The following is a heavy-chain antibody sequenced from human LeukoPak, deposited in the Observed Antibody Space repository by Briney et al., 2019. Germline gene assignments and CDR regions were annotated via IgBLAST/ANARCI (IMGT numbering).Heavy chain of an antibody. CDR1: GFTLSSYD. J-gene: IGHJ6*02. CDR2: IHPAGDT. V-gene: IGHV3-13*04. CDR3: VRGSDGLDV. Sequence: GGSLRLSCAASGFTLSSYDMYCVRQAAGAGLEWVSSIHPAGDTYYQGSLKHRFTISRENAKNSFYLQMNSVRAGDTAVYYCVRGSDGLDVWGQGTTVPVSS. D-gene: IGHD3-16*01.